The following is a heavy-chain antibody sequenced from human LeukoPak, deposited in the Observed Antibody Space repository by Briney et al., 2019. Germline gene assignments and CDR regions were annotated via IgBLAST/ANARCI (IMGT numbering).Heavy chain of an antibody. CDR1: GFTFSSYE. V-gene: IGHV3-48*03. Sequence: GGSLRLSCAASGFTFSSYELYWVRQAPGKGLEWVSYISSSSTIIKYADSVRGRFTISRDDARESLYLQMSSLRADDTAIYYCGASRQYVGAFDIWGQGTLVTVSS. D-gene: IGHD3-16*01. CDR3: GASRQYVGAFDI. CDR2: ISSSSTII. J-gene: IGHJ3*02.